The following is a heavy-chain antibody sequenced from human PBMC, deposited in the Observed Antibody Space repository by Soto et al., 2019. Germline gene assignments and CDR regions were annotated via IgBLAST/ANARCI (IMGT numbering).Heavy chain of an antibody. CDR1: GYTFTSYG. D-gene: IGHD4-17*01. Sequence: ASVKVSCKASGYTFTSYGITWVRQAPGQGLEWMGWISAYNGNTNYARKLQGRVTMTTDTSTSTAYMELRSLTSDDTAMYYCARDMQYGDFDDWGQGTLVTVSS. CDR3: ARDMQYGDFDD. CDR2: ISAYNGNT. J-gene: IGHJ4*02. V-gene: IGHV1-18*01.